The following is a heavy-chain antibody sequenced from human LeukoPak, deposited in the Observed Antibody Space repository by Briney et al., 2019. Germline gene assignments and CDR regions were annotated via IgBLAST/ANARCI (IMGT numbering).Heavy chain of an antibody. J-gene: IGHJ4*02. D-gene: IGHD5-12*01. Sequence: GRSLRLSCAASGFTFSSYAMHWVRQAPGKGLEWVAVISYDGSNKYYADSVKGRFTISRDNSKNTLYLQMNSLRAEDTAVYYCASGGSGYDLDYWGQGTLVTVSS. CDR1: GFTFSSYA. V-gene: IGHV3-30*04. CDR2: ISYDGSNK. CDR3: ASGGSGYDLDY.